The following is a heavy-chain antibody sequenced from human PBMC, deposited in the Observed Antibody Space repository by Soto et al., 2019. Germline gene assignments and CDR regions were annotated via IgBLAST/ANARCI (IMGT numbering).Heavy chain of an antibody. D-gene: IGHD1-26*01. CDR1: GGSISSGGYS. V-gene: IGHV4-30-2*01. CDR3: AAQWELLTPFDY. Sequence: PSETLSLTCAVSGGSISSGGYSWSWIRQPPGKGLEWIGYIYHSGSTYYNPSLKSRVTISVDTSKNQFSLKLSSVTAADTAVYYCAAQWELLTPFDYWGQGTLVTVSS. CDR2: IYHSGST. J-gene: IGHJ4*02.